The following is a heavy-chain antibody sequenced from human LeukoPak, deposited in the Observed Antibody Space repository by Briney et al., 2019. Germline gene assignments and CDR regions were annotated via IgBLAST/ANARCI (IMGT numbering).Heavy chain of an antibody. Sequence: PGGSLRLSCAASGFTFSSYSMNWVRQAPGKGLEWVAVISYDGSNKYYADSVKGRFTISRDNSKNTLYLQMNSLRAEDTAVYYCARDLPYHDAFDIWGQGTMVTVSS. J-gene: IGHJ3*02. D-gene: IGHD2-2*01. CDR3: ARDLPYHDAFDI. CDR1: GFTFSSYS. CDR2: ISYDGSNK. V-gene: IGHV3-30*03.